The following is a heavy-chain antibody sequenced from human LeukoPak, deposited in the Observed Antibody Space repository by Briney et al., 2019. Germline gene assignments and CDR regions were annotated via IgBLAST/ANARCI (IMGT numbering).Heavy chain of an antibody. CDR1: GFTFSSYI. Sequence: GGSLRLSCAASGFTFSSYIMKWVRQAPGKGLAWVSSIDTGGNYIYYADSVKGRFTISRDNAKNSLYLQMNSLRDEDTAVYYCARDTEHLYFVFDYWGQGTLVTVSS. V-gene: IGHV3-21*01. CDR3: ARDTEHLYFVFDY. D-gene: IGHD2-2*02. J-gene: IGHJ4*02. CDR2: IDTGGNYI.